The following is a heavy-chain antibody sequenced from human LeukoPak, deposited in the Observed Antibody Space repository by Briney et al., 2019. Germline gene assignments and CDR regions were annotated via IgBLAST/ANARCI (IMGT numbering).Heavy chain of an antibody. Sequence: SETLSLTCTVSSGFVTSYYWSWIRQPPGKGLEWIGYIYYSGSTNYNPSLKSRVTISVDTSKNQFSLKLSSVTAADTAVYYCARDLLGSWGSYFDYWGQGTLVTVSS. CDR3: ARDLLGSWGSYFDY. V-gene: IGHV4-59*02. CDR1: SGFVTSYY. J-gene: IGHJ4*02. CDR2: IYYSGST. D-gene: IGHD3-16*01.